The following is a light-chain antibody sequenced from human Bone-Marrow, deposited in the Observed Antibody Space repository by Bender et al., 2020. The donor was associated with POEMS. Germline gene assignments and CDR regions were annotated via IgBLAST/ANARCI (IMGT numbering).Light chain of an antibody. CDR1: SSDVESYKF. CDR3: CSYADGWV. Sequence: QSALTQPASVSGSPGQSITISCTGTSSDVESYKFVSWYQHRPGKAPKLMMYERSKRASGLSNRFSGSKAGNAAFLTIGGLQAEEEADYYCCSYADGWVFGGGTQVTVL. CDR2: ERS. J-gene: IGLJ3*02. V-gene: IGLV2-23*01.